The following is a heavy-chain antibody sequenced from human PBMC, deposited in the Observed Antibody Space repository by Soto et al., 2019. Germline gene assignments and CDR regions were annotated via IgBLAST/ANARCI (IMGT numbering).Heavy chain of an antibody. CDR3: AKDQLTAGGDYYYYYGMDV. D-gene: IGHD6-13*01. CDR1: GFTFSSFA. V-gene: IGHV3-23*01. CDR2: ISGCGGGS. Sequence: GGSLRLSCEASGFTFSSFAMSWVRQTPGKGLEWLPGISGCGGGSYYADSVKGRFTISRDNSKNTLYLQMNSLRVEDTALYYCAKDQLTAGGDYYYYYGMDVWGRGTAVTVSS. J-gene: IGHJ6*02.